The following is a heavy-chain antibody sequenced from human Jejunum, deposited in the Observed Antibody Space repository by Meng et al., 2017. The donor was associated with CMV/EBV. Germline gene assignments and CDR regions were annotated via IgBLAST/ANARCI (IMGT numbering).Heavy chain of an antibody. CDR1: GFAFSTYW. D-gene: IGHD5-24*01. V-gene: IGHV3-74*01. J-gene: IGHJ4*02. Sequence: VSCAGSGFAFSTYWMHWVRQVPGKGLVWVSRITTDGRNTDYADSVRGRFTISRDNARNTLYLEMNTLRDEDTAVYYCARDVGGRDSVWGQGALVTVSS. CDR2: ITTDGRNT. CDR3: ARDVGGRDSV.